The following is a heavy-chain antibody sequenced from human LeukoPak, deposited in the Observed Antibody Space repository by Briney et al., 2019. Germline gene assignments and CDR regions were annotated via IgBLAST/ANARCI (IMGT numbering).Heavy chain of an antibody. Sequence: PSETLSLTCTVSGGSISSGGYYWSWIRQHPGKGLEWIGYIYYSGSTYYNPSLKSRVTISVDTSKNQFSLKLSSVTAADTAVYYCARGPFYPYYYDSSSYYDYWGQGTLVTVSS. CDR1: GGSISSGGYY. D-gene: IGHD3-22*01. J-gene: IGHJ4*02. CDR2: IYYSGST. V-gene: IGHV4-31*03. CDR3: ARGPFYPYYYDSSSYYDY.